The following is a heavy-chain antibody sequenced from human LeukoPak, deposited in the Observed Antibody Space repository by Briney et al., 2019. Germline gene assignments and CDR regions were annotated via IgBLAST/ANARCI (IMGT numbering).Heavy chain of an antibody. CDR2: IWFDKNQ. CDR3: ARDPGSDAFDI. Sequence: GRSLRLSCAASGFILNDYGMHWVRQAPGKGLEWVADIWFDKNQHFADSVKGRFAISRDNSKNTVYLQINSLRAEDTAVYYCARDPGSDAFDIWGQGTMVTVSS. CDR1: GFILNDYG. V-gene: IGHV3-33*01. D-gene: IGHD3-10*01. J-gene: IGHJ3*02.